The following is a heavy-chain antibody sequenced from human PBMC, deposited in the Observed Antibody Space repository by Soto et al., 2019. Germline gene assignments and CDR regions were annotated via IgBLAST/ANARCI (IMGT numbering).Heavy chain of an antibody. CDR1: GFTFSGSA. J-gene: IGHJ6*02. V-gene: IGHV3-73*01. Sequence: GGSLRLSCAASGFTFSGSAMHWVRQASGKGLEWVGRIRSKASSYATAYAASVKGRFTISRDDSKNTAYLQMNSLKTEDTAVYYCTSIWDRDRGGYYYGMDVWGQGTTVTVSS. CDR2: IRSKASSYAT. CDR3: TSIWDRDRGGYYYGMDV. D-gene: IGHD1-26*01.